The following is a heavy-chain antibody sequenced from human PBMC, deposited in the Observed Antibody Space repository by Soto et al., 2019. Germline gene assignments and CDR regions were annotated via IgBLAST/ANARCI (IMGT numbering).Heavy chain of an antibody. CDR2: FYYSGTT. CDR3: ARTYYYDYSGYYPGFYFDY. CDR1: GGSISSYY. V-gene: IGHV4-59*01. Sequence: SETLSLTCTVSGGSISSYYWSWIRQPPGKGLEWIGYFYYSGTTNYNPSLKSRVTISVATSKNQFSLKLSSVTAADTAVYYCARTYYYDYSGYYPGFYFDYWGQGTLVTVSS. J-gene: IGHJ4*02. D-gene: IGHD3-22*01.